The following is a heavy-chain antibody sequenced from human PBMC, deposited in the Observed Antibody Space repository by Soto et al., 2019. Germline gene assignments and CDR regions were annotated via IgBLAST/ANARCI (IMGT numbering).Heavy chain of an antibody. D-gene: IGHD6-6*01. CDR3: ARDGYSTSADWPWFDP. Sequence: EAQLVESGGGLVQPGGSLKLSCAASGFTFSVYTMHWVRQSPGKGLEWISSITSSGTTISYADSVKGRFTISRDNAKSSLFLQMATLRDEDTAVYYCARDGYSTSADWPWFDPWGQGTLVTVSS. V-gene: IGHV3-48*02. J-gene: IGHJ5*02. CDR2: ITSSGTTI. CDR1: GFTFSVYT.